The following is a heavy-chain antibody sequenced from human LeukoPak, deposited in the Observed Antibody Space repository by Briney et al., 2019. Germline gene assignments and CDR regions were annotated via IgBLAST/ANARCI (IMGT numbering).Heavy chain of an antibody. CDR3: ARTSSSWPYYYYYMDV. CDR1: GGSISSSSYY. Sequence: SETLSLTCTVSGGSISSSSYYWGWIRQPPGKGLEWIGSIYYSGSTYYNPFLKSRVTISVDTSKNQFSLKLSSVTAADTAVYYCARTSSSWPYYYYYMDVWGKGTTVTISS. CDR2: IYYSGST. J-gene: IGHJ6*03. V-gene: IGHV4-39*01. D-gene: IGHD6-13*01.